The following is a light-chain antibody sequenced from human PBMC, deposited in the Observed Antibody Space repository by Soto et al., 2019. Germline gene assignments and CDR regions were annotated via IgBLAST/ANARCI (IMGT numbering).Light chain of an antibody. Sequence: QSVLTQPPSASGTPGQRVTISCSGSSSNIGSNYVYWYQQLPGTAPKLLIYRNNQRPSGVPDRFSGSKSGTSASLAISGLRSEDEDDYYCAAWDASLSGYVFGTGTKVTVL. J-gene: IGLJ1*01. CDR3: AAWDASLSGYV. CDR2: RNN. V-gene: IGLV1-47*01. CDR1: SSNIGSNY.